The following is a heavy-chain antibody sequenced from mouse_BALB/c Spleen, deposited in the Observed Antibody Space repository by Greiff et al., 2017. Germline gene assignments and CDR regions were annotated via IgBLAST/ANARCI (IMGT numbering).Heavy chain of an antibody. J-gene: IGHJ1*01. V-gene: IGHV1S132*01. CDR3: ARRYYGSSWAYWYFDV. CDR2: IFPGTGTT. D-gene: IGHD1-1*01. CDR1: GYTFTSYW. Sequence: VQLVESGAELVKPGASVKLSCKTSGYTFTSYWIQWVKQRPGQGLGWIGEIFPGTGTTYYNEKFKGKATLTIDTSSSTAYMQLSSLTSEDSAVYFCARRYYGSSWAYWYFDVWGAGTTVTVSS.